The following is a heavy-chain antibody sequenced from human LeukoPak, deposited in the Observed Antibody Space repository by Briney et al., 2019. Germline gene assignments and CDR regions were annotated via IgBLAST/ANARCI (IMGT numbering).Heavy chain of an antibody. D-gene: IGHD6-19*01. CDR2: IYYSGCT. CDR3: ARHGYNSGWYYFDY. Sequence: SETLCLTCAVSGGSISSDYWSSIRQTPGKRLEWIGYIYYSGCTNYNPSLKSRVTISVDTSKNQYSLKLSSVTAADTAVYYCARHGYNSGWYYFDYWGQGTLVTVS. J-gene: IGHJ4*02. V-gene: IGHV4-59*08. CDR1: GGSISSDY.